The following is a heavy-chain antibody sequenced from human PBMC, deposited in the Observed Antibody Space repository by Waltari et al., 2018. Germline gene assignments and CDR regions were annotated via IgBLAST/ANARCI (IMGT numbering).Heavy chain of an antibody. V-gene: IGHV1-69*08. CDR3: ARTRDDIVVVPAANYYYYGMDV. D-gene: IGHD2-2*01. Sequence: QVQLVQSGAEVKKPGSSVKVSCKASGGTFSSYAISWVRQAPGQGLEWMGRIIPIFGTANYAQKFQGRVTITADKSTSTAYMELSSLRSEDTAVYYCARTRDDIVVVPAANYYYYGMDVWGQGTTVTVSS. J-gene: IGHJ6*02. CDR1: GGTFSSYA. CDR2: IIPIFGTA.